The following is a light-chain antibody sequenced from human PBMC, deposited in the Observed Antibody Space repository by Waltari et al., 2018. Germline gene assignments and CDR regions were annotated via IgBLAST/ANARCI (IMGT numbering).Light chain of an antibody. J-gene: IGKJ3*01. CDR1: QSVNSY. CDR3: QQRGHWPPDAT. CDR2: DGS. V-gene: IGKV3-11*01. Sequence: EIVLTQSPATLSLSPGERATLSCRASQSVNSYVAWYQQKPGQAPRLLIYDGSRRASGIPARFSGSGSGTDFTLTIGSLEPEDSAVYYCQQRGHWPPDATFGPGTKIEIK.